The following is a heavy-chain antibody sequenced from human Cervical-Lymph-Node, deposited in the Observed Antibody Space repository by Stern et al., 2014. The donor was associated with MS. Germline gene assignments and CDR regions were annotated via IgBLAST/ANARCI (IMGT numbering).Heavy chain of an antibody. CDR3: AKHLTGGSAESRP. V-gene: IGHV3-23*04. Sequence: EVQLVESGGGLVQPGGSLSLSCAASGFTFSYYAMSWVRQAPGRGLEWVSGISARGGTTYYADSVKGRFTISRDNSKNTLYLQMSSLRAEDTAVYYCAKHLTGGSAESRPWGQGTLVTVSS. CDR2: ISARGGTT. J-gene: IGHJ5*02. D-gene: IGHD1-14*01. CDR1: GFTFSYYA.